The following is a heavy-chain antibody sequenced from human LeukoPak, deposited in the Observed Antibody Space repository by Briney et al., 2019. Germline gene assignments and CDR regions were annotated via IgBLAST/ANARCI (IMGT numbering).Heavy chain of an antibody. CDR3: ARIVVVPAVLFDY. J-gene: IGHJ4*02. Sequence: SETLSLTCTVSGGSISSYYWSWIRQPPGKGLEWIGYIYYSGSTNYNPSLKSRVTISVDTSKNQFSLKLSSVTAADTAVYYCARIVVVPAVLFDYWGQGTLVTVSS. D-gene: IGHD2-2*01. CDR1: GGSISSYY. CDR2: IYYSGST. V-gene: IGHV4-59*01.